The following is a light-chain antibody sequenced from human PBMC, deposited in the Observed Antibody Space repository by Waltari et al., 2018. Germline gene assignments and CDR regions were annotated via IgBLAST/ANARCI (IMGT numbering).Light chain of an antibody. CDR3: SSYAGSNTFWV. V-gene: IGLV2-8*01. CDR2: EVI. CDR1: SSDIGGYNR. Sequence: QAALTQPPSMSGSPGQSVTISCTGTSSDIGGYNRVSWYQQHPGKAPKLMIYEVIQRPSRVSDRFSGSKSGNPASLTISGLQAEYEADYYCSSYAGSNTFWVFGGGTRLTVL. J-gene: IGLJ3*02.